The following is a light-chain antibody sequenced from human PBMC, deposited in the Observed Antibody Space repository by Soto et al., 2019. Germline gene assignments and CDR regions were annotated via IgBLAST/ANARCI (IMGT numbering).Light chain of an antibody. V-gene: IGKV1-5*03. CDR3: QQYNDSFPYT. CDR2: KAS. Sequence: DIQMTQSPSTLSASVGDRVTITCRASQSISTCLAWYQQKPGTAPKLLIYKASTLESGVPSRFSGSRSGTAVTLTVSSLQPDDFAAYYCQQYNDSFPYTFGQGTKLEIK. CDR1: QSISTC. J-gene: IGKJ2*01.